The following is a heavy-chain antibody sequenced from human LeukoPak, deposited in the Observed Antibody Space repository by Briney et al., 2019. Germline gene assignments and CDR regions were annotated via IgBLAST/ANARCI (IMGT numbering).Heavy chain of an antibody. CDR1: GGSISSYY. Sequence: SETLSHTCTVSGGSISSYYWSWIRQPPGKGLEWIGYIYYSGSTNYNPSLKSRVTISVDTSKNQFSLKLSSVTAADTAVYYCARGRPAAAAFDYWGQGTLVTVSS. V-gene: IGHV4-59*01. CDR3: ARGRPAAAAFDY. CDR2: IYYSGST. D-gene: IGHD2-2*01. J-gene: IGHJ4*02.